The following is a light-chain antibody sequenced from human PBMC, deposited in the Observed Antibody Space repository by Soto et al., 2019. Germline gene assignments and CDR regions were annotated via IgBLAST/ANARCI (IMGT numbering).Light chain of an antibody. Sequence: QSVLTQPPSLSGSPGQSITISCSGFSSDVGDYNYVSWYQQHAGKVPKLIIYEVTNRPLGVSSRFSGSKSGYTASLTISGLQTDDEADYYCSSYTSSIRIFGGGTK. CDR1: SSDVGDYNY. CDR2: EVT. CDR3: SSYTSSIRI. V-gene: IGLV2-14*01. J-gene: IGLJ2*01.